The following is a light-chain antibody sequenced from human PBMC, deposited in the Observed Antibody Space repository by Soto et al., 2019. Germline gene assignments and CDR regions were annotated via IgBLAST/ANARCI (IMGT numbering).Light chain of an antibody. CDR3: LQEYNYPFT. CDR2: GAS. V-gene: IGKV1-6*01. J-gene: IGKJ2*01. CDR1: QDIRKD. Sequence: AIQMTQSPSSLSASVGDRVTITCRASQDIRKDLAWYQQKPGKAPQILIYGASTLQTGVASRFSGSASATDFTLTISSLQPEDSAAYYCLQEYNYPFTFGQGTKVDIK.